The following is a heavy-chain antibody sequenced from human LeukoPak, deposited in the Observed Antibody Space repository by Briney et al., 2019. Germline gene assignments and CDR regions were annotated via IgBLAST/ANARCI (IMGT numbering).Heavy chain of an antibody. V-gene: IGHV1-46*01. CDR1: GYTFTSYY. CDR2: INPSGGST. D-gene: IGHD4-17*01. Sequence: GASVKVSCKASGYTFTSYYMHWVRQAPGQGLEWMGIINPSGGSTSYAQKFQGRVTMTRDTSTSTVYMELSSLRSEDTAVYYCAREISIYGDPTLYDAFDIWGQGTMVTVSS. CDR3: AREISIYGDPTLYDAFDI. J-gene: IGHJ3*02.